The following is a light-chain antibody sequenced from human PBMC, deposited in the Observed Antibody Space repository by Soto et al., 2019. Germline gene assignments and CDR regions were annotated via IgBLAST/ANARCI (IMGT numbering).Light chain of an antibody. J-gene: IGKJ1*01. V-gene: IGKV3-15*01. Sequence: EKVMTQSPATLSLYQGQRASLSCRVSQSVSSNFSWYQQRPGQAPRLLIYSASTRATGIPARFSGSGSGTEFTLTISSLQSEDFAVYYCHQYNHLLTWTFGQGTIVDTK. CDR1: QSVSSN. CDR2: SAS. CDR3: HQYNHLLTWT.